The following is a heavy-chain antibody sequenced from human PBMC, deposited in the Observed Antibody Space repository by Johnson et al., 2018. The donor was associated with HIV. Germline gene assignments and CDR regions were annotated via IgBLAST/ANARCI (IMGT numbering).Heavy chain of an antibody. CDR3: ARDNREWQTGTKGDAFDI. Sequence: QVQLLESGGGVVQPGKSLRLSCAASGFTFSSYAIHWVRQAPDKWLEWVAIMSYDGNNKYYADSVKDRFTISRDNSKNTLYLQMNSLRPEDTAEYYCARDNREWQTGTKGDAFDIWGQGTMVTVSS. D-gene: IGHD1-7*01. V-gene: IGHV3-30-3*01. CDR1: GFTFSSYA. J-gene: IGHJ3*02. CDR2: MSYDGNNK.